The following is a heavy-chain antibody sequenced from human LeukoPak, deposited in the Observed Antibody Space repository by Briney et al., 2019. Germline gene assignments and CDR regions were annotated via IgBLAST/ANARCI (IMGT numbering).Heavy chain of an antibody. J-gene: IGHJ5*02. D-gene: IGHD4/OR15-4a*01. V-gene: IGHV5-51*01. CDR1: GXSFTNYW. Sequence: GESLKISCEGSGXSFTNYWGGWVRQMPGKGLEWMGIIYPSDSDTRYSPSFQGQVTISADKSINTAYLQWSSLKASDTAIYYCAIHYRGPPRRGDNYFDPWGQGTLVTVSS. CDR2: IYPSDSDT. CDR3: AIHYRGPPRRGDNYFDP.